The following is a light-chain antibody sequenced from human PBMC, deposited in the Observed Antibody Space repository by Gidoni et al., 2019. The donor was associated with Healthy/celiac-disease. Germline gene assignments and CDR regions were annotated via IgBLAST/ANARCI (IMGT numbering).Light chain of an antibody. V-gene: IGKV1-39*01. CDR2: AAS. Sequence: DIQMTQSPSSLSASVGDRVTIACRANQTISNYLNWYQQKPGKAPKLLIHAASRLQNGVPSRFRGSGSGTDFTLTISSLQPEDFATYYCQQSYSIPRVTFXGXTKVEI. CDR3: QQSYSIPRVT. J-gene: IGKJ4*01. CDR1: QTISNY.